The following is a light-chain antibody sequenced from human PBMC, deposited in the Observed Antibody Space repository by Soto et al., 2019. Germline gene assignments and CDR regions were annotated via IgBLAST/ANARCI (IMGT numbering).Light chain of an antibody. CDR1: QSVSSY. J-gene: IGKJ2*01. V-gene: IGKV3-11*01. CDR3: QQRSNWPGT. CDR2: DAS. Sequence: EIVLTQSPATLSLSPGERATLSCRASQSVSSYLAWYQQKPGQAPRLLIYDASARATGIPARFSGIGSGTEFTLTSSSLEPEDFAVYYCQQRSNWPGTFGHGTKLEIK.